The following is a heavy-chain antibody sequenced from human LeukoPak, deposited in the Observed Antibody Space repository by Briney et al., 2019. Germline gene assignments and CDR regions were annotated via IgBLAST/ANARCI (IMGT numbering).Heavy chain of an antibody. CDR3: AKGGATVIDY. J-gene: IGHJ4*02. CDR1: RFTFSNYW. V-gene: IGHV3-74*01. Sequence: GGSLRLSCPASRFTFSNYWMHWVRQAPEKGLVWVSRINSDGSSTTSADSVKGRFTISRDNAKNTLYLQMNSLRAEDTAVYYCAKGGATVIDYWGQGTLVTVSS. D-gene: IGHD4-17*01. CDR2: INSDGSST.